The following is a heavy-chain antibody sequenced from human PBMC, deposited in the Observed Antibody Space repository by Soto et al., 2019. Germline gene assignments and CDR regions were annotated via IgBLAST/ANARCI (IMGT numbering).Heavy chain of an antibody. CDR2: IIPIFGTA. CDR1: GGTFSSYA. V-gene: IGHV1-69*13. D-gene: IGHD3-22*01. Sequence: SVKVSCKASGGTFSSYAISWVRQAPGQGLEWMGGIIPIFGTANYAQKFQGRVTITADESTSTAYMELSSLRSEDTAVYYCARTAHYYDSSGYYYVSDYWDQGTLVTVSS. J-gene: IGHJ4*02. CDR3: ARTAHYYDSSGYYYVSDY.